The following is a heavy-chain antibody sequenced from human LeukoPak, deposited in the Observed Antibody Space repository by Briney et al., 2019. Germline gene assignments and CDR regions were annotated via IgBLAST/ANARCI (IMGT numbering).Heavy chain of an antibody. CDR1: GYTFTGYY. CDR2: INPNSGGT. J-gene: IGHJ4*02. Sequence: GASMKVSCKASGYTFTGYYMHWVRQAPGQGLEWMGWINPNSGGTNYAQKFQGRVTMTRDTSISTAYMELSRLRSDDTAVYYCARDRALVGATPYYFDYWGQGTLVTVSS. D-gene: IGHD1-26*01. V-gene: IGHV1-2*02. CDR3: ARDRALVGATPYYFDY.